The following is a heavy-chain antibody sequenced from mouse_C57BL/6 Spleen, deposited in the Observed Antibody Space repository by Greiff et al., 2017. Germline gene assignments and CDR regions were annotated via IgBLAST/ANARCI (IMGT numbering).Heavy chain of an antibody. J-gene: IGHJ4*01. CDR1: GFTFSSYG. CDR2: ISSGGSYT. D-gene: IGHD2-2*01. CDR3: ARHGGKNGYDGFYAMDY. Sequence: EVQGVESGGDLVKPGGSLKLSCAASGFTFSSYGMSWVRQTPDKRLEWVATISSGGSYTYYPDSVKGRFTISRDNAKNTLYLQMSSLKSEDTAMYYCARHGGKNGYDGFYAMDYWGQGTSVTVSS. V-gene: IGHV5-6*01.